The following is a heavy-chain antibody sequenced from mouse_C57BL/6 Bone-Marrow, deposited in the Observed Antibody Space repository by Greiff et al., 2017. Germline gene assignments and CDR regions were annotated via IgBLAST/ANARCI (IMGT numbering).Heavy chain of an antibody. CDR1: GYSFTGYY. CDR3: ARSIDY. CDR2: INPSTGGT. V-gene: IGHV1-42*01. Sequence: EVKLVESGPELVKPGASVKISCKASGYSFTGYYMNWVKQSPEKSLEWIGEINPSTGGTTYNQKFKAKATLTVDKSSSTAYMQLKSLTSEDSAVYYCARSIDYWGQGTSVTVSS. J-gene: IGHJ4*01.